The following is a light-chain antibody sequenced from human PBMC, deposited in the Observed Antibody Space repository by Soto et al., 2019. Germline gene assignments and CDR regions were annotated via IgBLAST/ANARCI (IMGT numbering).Light chain of an antibody. CDR1: QSVSSSF. J-gene: IGKJ1*01. Sequence: TQSPSSLSASVGDRVTITCRASQSVSSSFLAWYQQKPGQAPRLLIYGASSRATAIPDRFSGSGSGTDFTLTISRLEPEDFAVYYCQQYDTSPWTFGQGTKVEIK. CDR3: QQYDTSPWT. V-gene: IGKV3-20*01. CDR2: GAS.